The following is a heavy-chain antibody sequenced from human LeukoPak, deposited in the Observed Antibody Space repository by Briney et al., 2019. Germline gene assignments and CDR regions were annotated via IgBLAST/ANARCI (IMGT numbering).Heavy chain of an antibody. V-gene: IGHV4-59*01. CDR2: IYYSGST. Sequence: PSETLSLTCTVSGGSISSYYWSWLRQPPGKGLECIGYIYYSGSTNYNPSLKSRVTISVDTSKNQFSLKLSSVTAADTAVYYCARAYSSSWYGVDYFDYWGQGTLVTVSS. D-gene: IGHD6-13*01. J-gene: IGHJ4*02. CDR1: GGSISSYY. CDR3: ARAYSSSWYGVDYFDY.